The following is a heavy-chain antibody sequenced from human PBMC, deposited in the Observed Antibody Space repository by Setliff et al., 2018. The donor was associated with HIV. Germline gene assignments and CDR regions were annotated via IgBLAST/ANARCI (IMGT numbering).Heavy chain of an antibody. Sequence: SETLSLTCSVSSGSMTGHYWTWVRQPPGKGLEWIGYLHSLGSSRVSDTPNYSPSLKSRITISLDTSKRQFSLTMTSVTAADTAVYYCARHSPNVGVRGDAFDIWGQGTVVTVS. J-gene: IGHJ3*02. CDR2: LHSLGSSRVSDTP. CDR3: ARHSPNVGVRGDAFDI. CDR1: SGSMTGHY. V-gene: IGHV4-59*08. D-gene: IGHD1-26*01.